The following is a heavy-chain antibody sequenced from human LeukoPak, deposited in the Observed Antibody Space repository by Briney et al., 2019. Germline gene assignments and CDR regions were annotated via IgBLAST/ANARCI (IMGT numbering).Heavy chain of an antibody. V-gene: IGHV3-66*01. J-gene: IGHJ5*02. D-gene: IGHD3-16*02. CDR3: ARARYLTNWFDP. CDR2: IYDGDKT. Sequence: GGSLRLSCAASGFTVSSSYMGWVRQAPGRGLEWVSVIYDGDKTSYTDSVKGRFTISRDNSKSTLYLQMNSLRAEDTAVYYCARARYLTNWFDPWGQGTLVTVSS. CDR1: GFTVSSSY.